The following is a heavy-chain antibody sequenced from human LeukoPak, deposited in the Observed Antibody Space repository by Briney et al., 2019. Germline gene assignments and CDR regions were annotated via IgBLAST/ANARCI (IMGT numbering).Heavy chain of an antibody. CDR3: ARDYMYQADL. V-gene: IGHV3-11*06. Sequence: GGSLRLSCAASGFTFSDYYMSWIRQAPGKGLERVSYISSSSSYTNYADSVKGRFTISRDNAKNTLFLQMNSLRADDTAVYYCARDYMYQADLWGQGTLVTVSS. D-gene: IGHD2-2*01. CDR1: GFTFSDYY. CDR2: ISSSSSYT. J-gene: IGHJ5*02.